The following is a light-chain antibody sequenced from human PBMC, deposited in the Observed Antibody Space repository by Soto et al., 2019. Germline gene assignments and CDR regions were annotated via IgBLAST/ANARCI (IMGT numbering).Light chain of an antibody. CDR3: QQYNNWVRT. CDR1: QSVSSN. Sequence: EIVMTQSPATLSVSPGERATLSCRASQSVSSNLAWYQQKPGQAPRLLIYGASTRATGIPARFGGSGSGTEFTLTISSLQSEDFAVYYCQQYNNWVRTFGQGTKVEIK. J-gene: IGKJ1*01. V-gene: IGKV3-15*01. CDR2: GAS.